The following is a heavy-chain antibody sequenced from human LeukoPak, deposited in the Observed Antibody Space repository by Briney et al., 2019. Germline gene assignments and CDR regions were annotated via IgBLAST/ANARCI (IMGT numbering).Heavy chain of an antibody. CDR3: AREYSSGWYIDRYYYYGMDV. Sequence: PSETLSLTCTFYVGSLSGYFWRWIRQPRWKGLEWVGEINQSGATNYNPSLKSRVTISVDTSKNQFSLRLSSVTAADTAVYYCAREYSSGWYIDRYYYYGMDVWDQGTTVTVSS. CDR1: VGSLSGYF. CDR2: INQSGAT. D-gene: IGHD6-19*01. J-gene: IGHJ6*02. V-gene: IGHV4-34*01.